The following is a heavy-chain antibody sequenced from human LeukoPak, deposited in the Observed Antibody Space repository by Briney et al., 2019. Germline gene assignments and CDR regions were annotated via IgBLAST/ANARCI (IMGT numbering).Heavy chain of an antibody. D-gene: IGHD1-14*01. V-gene: IGHV1-18*01. CDR3: ARRASESRNDAFDI. CDR2: ISAYTGNT. Sequence: ASVKVSCKASGYTFTSYAISWVRQAPGQGLEWMGWISAYTGNTHYAQNLQGRVTVTTDTSTSTAYMELRSLRSDDTAVYYCARRASESRNDAFDIWGQGTMVTVSS. CDR1: GYTFTSYA. J-gene: IGHJ3*02.